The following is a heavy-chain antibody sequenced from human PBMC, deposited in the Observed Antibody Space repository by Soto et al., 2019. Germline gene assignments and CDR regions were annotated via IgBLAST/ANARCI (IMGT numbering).Heavy chain of an antibody. J-gene: IGHJ5*02. CDR1: GGSISSSSYY. CDR2: IYYSGST. CDR3: ARSGRRQWLALNNWFDP. D-gene: IGHD6-19*01. V-gene: IGHV4-39*01. Sequence: QLQLQESGPGLVKPSETLSLTCTVSGGSISSSSYYWGWIRQPPGKGLEWIGSIYYSGSTYYNPSLKSRVTISVDTSKNQFSLKLSSVTAADTAVYYCARSGRRQWLALNNWFDPWGQGTLVTVSS.